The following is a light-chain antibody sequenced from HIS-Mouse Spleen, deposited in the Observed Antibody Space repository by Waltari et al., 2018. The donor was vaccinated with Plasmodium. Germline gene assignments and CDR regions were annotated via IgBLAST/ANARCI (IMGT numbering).Light chain of an antibody. CDR2: AAS. Sequence: DIQMTQSPSSLSASVGDRVTITCRASQSISSYLNWYQQKPGKDPKLLFYAASSLQSGVPSRFSGSGSGTDFTLTISSLQPEDFATYYCQQSYSTWTFGQGTKVEIK. CDR3: QQSYSTWT. J-gene: IGKJ1*01. CDR1: QSISSY. V-gene: IGKV1-39*01.